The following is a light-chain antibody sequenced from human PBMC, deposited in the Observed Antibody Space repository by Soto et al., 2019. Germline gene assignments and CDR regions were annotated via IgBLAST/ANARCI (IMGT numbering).Light chain of an antibody. CDR3: QQYKSYRA. J-gene: IGKJ1*01. V-gene: IGKV1-5*03. Sequence: DIQMTQSPSILSASVGDRVTITCRASQSIDTWFAWHQQXPGKAPKLLISKASNSENGVPSRFSGSGSGTEFTLTISSLQPDDFATYYCQQYKSYRAFGQGTKVDIK. CDR2: KAS. CDR1: QSIDTW.